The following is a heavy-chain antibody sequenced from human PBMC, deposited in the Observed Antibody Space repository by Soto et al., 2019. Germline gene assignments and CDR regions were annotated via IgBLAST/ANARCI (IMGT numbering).Heavy chain of an antibody. Sequence: SETLSLTCTVSGGSISSSSYYWGWIRQPPGKGLEWIGSIYYSGSTYYNPSLKSRFTISVDTSKNQFSLKLSSVTAADTAVYYCARRGGLLWFGELLSLDAFDIWGQGTMVTVSS. CDR2: IYYSGST. CDR3: ARRGGLLWFGELLSLDAFDI. D-gene: IGHD3-10*01. J-gene: IGHJ3*02. CDR1: GGSISSSSYY. V-gene: IGHV4-39*01.